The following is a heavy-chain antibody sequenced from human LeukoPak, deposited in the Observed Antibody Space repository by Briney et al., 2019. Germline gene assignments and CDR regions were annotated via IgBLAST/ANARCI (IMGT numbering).Heavy chain of an antibody. J-gene: IGHJ4*02. D-gene: IGHD5-12*01. CDR1: GFTFSGYT. V-gene: IGHV3-21*01. CDR3: ARDTSGYDSYFDY. CDR2: ISSSSSYI. Sequence: GGSLRLSCAASGFTFSGYTMHWVRQAPGKGLEWVSSISSSSSYIYYADSVKGRFTISRDNAKNSLYLQMNSLRAEDTAVYYCARDTSGYDSYFDYWGQGTLVTVSS.